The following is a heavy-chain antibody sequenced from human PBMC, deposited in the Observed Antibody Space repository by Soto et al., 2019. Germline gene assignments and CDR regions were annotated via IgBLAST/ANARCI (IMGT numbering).Heavy chain of an antibody. CDR3: ARVFMGSGSYPKIYYYYYMDV. CDR1: GYTFTSYG. CDR2: ISAYSGNT. Sequence: QVQLVQSGAEVKKPGASVKVSCKASGYTFTSYGISWVRQAPGQGLEWMGWISAYSGNTNYAQKLQGRVTMTTDTSTSTAYMELRSLRSDDTAVYYCARVFMGSGSYPKIYYYYYMDVWGKGTTVTVSS. D-gene: IGHD3-10*01. V-gene: IGHV1-18*01. J-gene: IGHJ6*03.